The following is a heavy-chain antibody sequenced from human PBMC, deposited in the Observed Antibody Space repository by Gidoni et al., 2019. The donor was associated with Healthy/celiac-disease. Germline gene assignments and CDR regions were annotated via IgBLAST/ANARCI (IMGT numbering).Heavy chain of an antibody. V-gene: IGHV3-9*01. CDR3: AKVLGGGNYYGMDV. CDR1: GFTFDDYA. CDR2: ISWNSGSI. J-gene: IGHJ6*02. Sequence: EVQLVESGGGLVQPGRSLRLSCAASGFTFDDYAMHWVRQAPGQGLEWVSGISWNSGSIGYADSVKGRFTISRDNAKNSLYLQMNSLRAEDTALYYCAKVLGGGNYYGMDVWGQGTTVTVSS. D-gene: IGHD3-16*01.